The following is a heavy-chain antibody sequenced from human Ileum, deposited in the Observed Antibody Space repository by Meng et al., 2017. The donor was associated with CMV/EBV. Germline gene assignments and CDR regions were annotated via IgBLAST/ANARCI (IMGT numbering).Heavy chain of an antibody. J-gene: IGHJ4*02. D-gene: IGHD2-15*01. V-gene: IGHV3-23*01. CDR3: AKADCGGGGCKLIDY. CDR1: GFTFSSYE. Sequence: GESLKISCVASGFTFSSYEMNWVRQAPGKRLEWVSGISDSGSTISYPDSVKGRFTISRDNSKNTLYLQMNSLRVEDTAVYYCAKADCGGGGCKLIDYWGQGTLVTVSS. CDR2: ISDSGSTI.